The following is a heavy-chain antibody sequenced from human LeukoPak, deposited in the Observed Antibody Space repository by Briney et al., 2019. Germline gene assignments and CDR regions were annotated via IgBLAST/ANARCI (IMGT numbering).Heavy chain of an antibody. CDR3: ARDGSYYDFWSGTLSDY. D-gene: IGHD3-3*01. CDR1: GFTFGSYW. J-gene: IGHJ4*02. Sequence: GGSLRLSCAASGFTFGSYWMSWVRQAPGKGLEWVANIEQDGSKKYYVDSVKGRFSISRDNAKNSLFLQVNSLRVEDTAVYYCARDGSYYDFWSGTLSDYWGQGTLVTVSS. V-gene: IGHV3-7*01. CDR2: IEQDGSKK.